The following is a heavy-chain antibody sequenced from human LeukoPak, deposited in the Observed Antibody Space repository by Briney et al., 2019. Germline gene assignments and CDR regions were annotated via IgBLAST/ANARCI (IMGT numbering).Heavy chain of an antibody. J-gene: IGHJ6*02. V-gene: IGHV3-21*01. CDR2: ISSSSSYI. CDR3: ARDGPNPAYCGGDCSFMDV. Sequence: GGSLRLSCAASGFTFSSYSMNWVRQAPGKGLEWVSSISSSSSYIYYADSVKGRFTISRDNAKNSLYLQMNSLRAEDTAVYYCARDGPNPAYCGGDCSFMDVWGQGTTVTVSS. CDR1: GFTFSSYS. D-gene: IGHD2-21*02.